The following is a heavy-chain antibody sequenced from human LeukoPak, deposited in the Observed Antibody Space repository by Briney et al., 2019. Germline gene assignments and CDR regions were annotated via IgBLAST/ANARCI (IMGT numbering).Heavy chain of an antibody. CDR3: ARGPRVLRYFDWISDFDY. V-gene: IGHV4-31*03. J-gene: IGHJ4*02. CDR2: ISYSGKT. D-gene: IGHD3-9*01. CDR1: GDSIDSRGYY. Sequence: SETLSLTCTVSGDSIDSRGYYWTWVRQHPGKGLEWIGYISYSGKTNYNPSLQSRLSISIDTSNNQFSLNLRSETAADTAMYYCARGPRVLRYFDWISDFDYWGQGTLVTVSS.